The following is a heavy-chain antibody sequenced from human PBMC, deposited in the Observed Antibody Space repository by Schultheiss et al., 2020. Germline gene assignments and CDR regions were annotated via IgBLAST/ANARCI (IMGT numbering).Heavy chain of an antibody. Sequence: SETLSLTCTVSGGSISSYYWTWIRQLPGKGLEWIGYMFFSGSKYYNPSLKNRATISVDTSKNQFSLKLSSVTAADTAVYYCAREPYYYDTTGYRSTHDYFDYWGQGTLVTVSS. CDR2: MFFSGSK. V-gene: IGHV4-59*01. CDR3: AREPYYYDTTGYRSTHDYFDY. CDR1: GGSISSYY. D-gene: IGHD3-22*01. J-gene: IGHJ4*02.